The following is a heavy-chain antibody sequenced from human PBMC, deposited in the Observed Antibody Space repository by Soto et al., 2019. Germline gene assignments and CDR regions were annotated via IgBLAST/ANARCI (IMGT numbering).Heavy chain of an antibody. Sequence: QVQLVETGGGVVQPGRSLRLSCAASGFTFNSYAMHWVRQAPGKGLEWVAVISYDGSNKYYADSVKGRFTISRDNSKNTLYLQMNSLRAEDTAVYYCARPTTVTTPSPYSYWGQGTLVTVSS. D-gene: IGHD4-17*01. CDR2: ISYDGSNK. CDR1: GFTFNSYA. V-gene: IGHV3-30-3*01. CDR3: ARPTTVTTPSPYSY. J-gene: IGHJ4*02.